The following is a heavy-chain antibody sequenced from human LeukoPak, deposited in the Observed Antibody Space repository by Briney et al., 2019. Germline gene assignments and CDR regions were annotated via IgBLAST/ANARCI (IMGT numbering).Heavy chain of an antibody. CDR1: GGSLSSYH. Sequence: SETLSLTCTVSGGSLSSYHWNWIRQAPGKRLEWIGHIYHGGTTNYNPSLKSRVSMSADTSKNRFSLRLRSVTTADTAVYYCARALLRGGGPSFENWGQGTLVAVSS. V-gene: IGHV4-59*01. CDR3: ARALLRGGGPSFEN. D-gene: IGHD2-15*01. J-gene: IGHJ4*02. CDR2: IYHGGTT.